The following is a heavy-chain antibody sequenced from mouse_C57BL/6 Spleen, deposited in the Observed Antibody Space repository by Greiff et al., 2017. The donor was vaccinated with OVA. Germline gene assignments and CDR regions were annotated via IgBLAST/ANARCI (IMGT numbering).Heavy chain of an antibody. J-gene: IGHJ1*03. CDR3: ARDRDYYGSSLYWYFDV. CDR1: GFTFSSYA. CDR2: ISDGGSYT. V-gene: IGHV5-4*01. D-gene: IGHD1-1*01. Sequence: EVNVVESGGGLVKPGGSLKLSCAASGFTFSSYAMSWVRQTPEKRLEWVATISDGGSYTYYPDNVKGRFTISRDNAKNNLYLQMSHLKSEDTAMYYCARDRDYYGSSLYWYFDVWGTGTTVTVSS.